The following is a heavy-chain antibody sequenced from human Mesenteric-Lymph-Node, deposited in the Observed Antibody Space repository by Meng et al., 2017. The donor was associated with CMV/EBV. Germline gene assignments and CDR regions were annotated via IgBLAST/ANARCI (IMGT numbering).Heavy chain of an antibody. V-gene: IGHV3-13*01. J-gene: IGHJ6*02. CDR2: IGTAGDT. Sequence: GGSLRLSCAASGFTFSNYDMHWVRQATGKGLEWVSAIGTAGDTYYPGSVKGRFTISRENAKNSLYLQMNSLRAGDTAVYYCARGGGLWFGELYGMDVWGQGTTVTVSS. D-gene: IGHD3-10*01. CDR1: GFTFSNYD. CDR3: ARGGGLWFGELYGMDV.